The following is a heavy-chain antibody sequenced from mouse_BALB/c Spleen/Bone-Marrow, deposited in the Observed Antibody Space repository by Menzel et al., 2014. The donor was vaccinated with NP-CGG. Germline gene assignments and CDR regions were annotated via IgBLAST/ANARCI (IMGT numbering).Heavy chain of an antibody. D-gene: IGHD3-1*01. CDR3: VRAARTFDY. V-gene: IGHV14-3*02. CDR2: IDPANADT. Sequence: EVQLQQSGAELVKPGASVKLSCTASGFNIKDTYIHWVKQRPEQGLEWIGRIDPANADTKYGPKFQGKATITADTSSNTVYLQFISLTSEDTAIYYCVRAARTFDYWGQGTTLTVS. J-gene: IGHJ2*01. CDR1: GFNIKDTY.